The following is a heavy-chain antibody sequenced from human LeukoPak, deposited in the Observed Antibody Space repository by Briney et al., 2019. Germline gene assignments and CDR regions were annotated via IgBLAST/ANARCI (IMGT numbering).Heavy chain of an antibody. Sequence: PGGSLRLSCAASGFTFSIYWMSWVRQAPGKGLEWVANIKQDGSEKYYVDSVKGRFTISRDNANNSLYLQMNSLRAEDTAVYYCARGGDYLDFWGQGTLVTVSP. CDR1: GFTFSIYW. V-gene: IGHV3-7*05. CDR2: IKQDGSEK. J-gene: IGHJ4*02. CDR3: ARGGDYLDF.